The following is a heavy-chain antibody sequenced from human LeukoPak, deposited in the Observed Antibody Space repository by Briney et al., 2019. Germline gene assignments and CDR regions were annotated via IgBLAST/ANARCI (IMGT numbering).Heavy chain of an antibody. CDR1: GYTFTSYD. CDR2: MNPNSGNT. CDR3: ARAWFGAIAAATTPMDV. J-gene: IGHJ6*04. Sequence: ASVKVSCKASGYTFTSYDINWVRQATGQGLEWMGWMNPNSGNTGYAQKFQGRVTMSRNTSISTAYMELSSLRSEDTAAYYCARAWFGAIAAATTPMDVWGKGTTVTVSS. D-gene: IGHD6-13*01. V-gene: IGHV1-8*01.